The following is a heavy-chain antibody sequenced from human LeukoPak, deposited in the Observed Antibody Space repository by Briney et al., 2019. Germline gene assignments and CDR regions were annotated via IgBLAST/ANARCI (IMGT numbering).Heavy chain of an antibody. Sequence: SGGSLRLSCAASGFTFSSYWMHWVRQAPGKGLVWVSRINSDGSSTSYADSVKGRFTISRDNAKNALYLQMNSLRAEDTAVYYCARSRPLAYYYYDSSGLDPWGQGTLVTASS. CDR3: ARSRPLAYYYYDSSGLDP. CDR2: INSDGSST. CDR1: GFTFSSYW. J-gene: IGHJ5*02. V-gene: IGHV3-74*01. D-gene: IGHD3-22*01.